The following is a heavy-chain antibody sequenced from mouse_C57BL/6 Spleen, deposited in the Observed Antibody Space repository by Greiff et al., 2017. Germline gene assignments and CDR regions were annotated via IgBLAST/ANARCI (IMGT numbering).Heavy chain of an antibody. Sequence: ESGPGLVKPSQSLSLTCSVTGYSITSGYYWNWIRQFPGNKLEWMGYISYDGSNNYNPSLKNGISITRDTSKNQFFLKLNSVTTEDTATYYCARLITTVVATGYFDVWGTGTTVTVSS. CDR2: ISYDGSN. CDR1: GYSITSGYY. V-gene: IGHV3-6*01. CDR3: ARLITTVVATGYFDV. D-gene: IGHD1-1*01. J-gene: IGHJ1*03.